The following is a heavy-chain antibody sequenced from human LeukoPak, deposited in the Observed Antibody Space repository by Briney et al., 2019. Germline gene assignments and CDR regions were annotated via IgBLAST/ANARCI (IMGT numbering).Heavy chain of an antibody. Sequence: ASVKVSCKASGGTFSSYAISWVRQAPGQGLEWMGGIIPIFGTANYAQKFQGRVTMTKDTSTSTVYMELSSLRSEDTAVYYCARERGILEWSADAFDIWGQGTMVTVSS. CDR1: GGTFSSYA. CDR3: ARERGILEWSADAFDI. J-gene: IGHJ3*02. CDR2: IIPIFGTA. V-gene: IGHV1-69*05. D-gene: IGHD3-3*01.